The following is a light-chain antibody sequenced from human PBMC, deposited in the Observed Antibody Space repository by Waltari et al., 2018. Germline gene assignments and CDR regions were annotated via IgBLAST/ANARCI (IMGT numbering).Light chain of an antibody. V-gene: IGKV1-39*01. J-gene: IGKJ2*01. CDR1: QSISSY. CDR2: AAS. CDR3: LQHSSHPQT. Sequence: DIQMTQSPSSLSASVGDRVTITCRASQSISSYLNWYQQKPGKAPKLLIYAASSLQSGVPSRFSGSGSGTDFTLTISSLQPEDFATYYCLQHSSHPQTFGQGTKLEIK.